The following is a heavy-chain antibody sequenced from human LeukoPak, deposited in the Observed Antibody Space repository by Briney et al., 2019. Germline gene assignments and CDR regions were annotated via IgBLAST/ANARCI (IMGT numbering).Heavy chain of an antibody. CDR2: IRSKAYGGTT. CDR3: TRRMNGIAVAGTGRYFDY. J-gene: IGHJ4*02. V-gene: IGHV3-49*03. D-gene: IGHD6-19*01. CDR1: GFTFGDYA. Sequence: PGGSLRLSCTASGFTFGDYAMSWFRQAPGKGLEWVGFIRSKAYGGTTEYAASVKGRFTISRDDSKSIAYLQMNSLKTEDTAVYYCTRRMNGIAVAGTGRYFDYWGQGTLVTVSS.